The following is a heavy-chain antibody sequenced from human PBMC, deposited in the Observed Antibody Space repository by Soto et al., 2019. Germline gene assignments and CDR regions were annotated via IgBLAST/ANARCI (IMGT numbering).Heavy chain of an antibody. J-gene: IGHJ3*02. D-gene: IGHD1-26*01. CDR2: INAGNGNT. V-gene: IGHV1-3*01. Sequence: GPSVKVCCNAARDTFASYSRQWVPHSPGQRLEWMGWINAGNGNTKYSQKFQGRVNITRDTSARTAYMEMSSLRSEDTDVYYCARDFHSSRSYLAAFAIWGKRTMVTVSS. CDR1: RDTFASYS. CDR3: ARDFHSSRSYLAAFAI.